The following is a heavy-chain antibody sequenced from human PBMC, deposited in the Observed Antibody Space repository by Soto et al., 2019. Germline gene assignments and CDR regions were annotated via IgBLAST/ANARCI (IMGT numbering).Heavy chain of an antibody. V-gene: IGHV4-59*01. D-gene: IGHD5-18*01. Sequence: SETLSLTCTVSGGSIRSYYWTWIRQPPGKGLEWLGYIFYSGSTFYNPSLKSRVTISIHTSKSQFSLQLTSVTAADTAVYYCARGAADTAMVDSWGQGTLVTVSS. CDR3: ARGAADTAMVDS. CDR2: IFYSGST. CDR1: GGSIRSYY. J-gene: IGHJ4*02.